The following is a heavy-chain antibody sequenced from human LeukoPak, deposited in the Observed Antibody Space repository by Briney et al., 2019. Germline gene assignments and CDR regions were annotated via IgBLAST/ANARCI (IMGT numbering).Heavy chain of an antibody. CDR1: GFTFSNHN. J-gene: IGHJ4*02. CDR3: SREQGYYSVPGY. CDR2: ISATGSYI. Sequence: GGSLRLSCAASGFTFSNHNMNWVRQAPGKGLEWVSSISATGSYIYYADSVKGRFTISRDNAKTTLYLQMNNLRAEDTAVYYCSREQGYYSVPGYWGQGTLVTVSS. D-gene: IGHD3-22*01. V-gene: IGHV3-21*01.